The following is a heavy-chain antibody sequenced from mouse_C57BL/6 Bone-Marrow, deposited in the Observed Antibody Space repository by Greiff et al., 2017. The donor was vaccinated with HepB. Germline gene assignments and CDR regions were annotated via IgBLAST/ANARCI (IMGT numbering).Heavy chain of an antibody. J-gene: IGHJ2*01. V-gene: IGHV14-4*01. CDR2: IDPENGDT. CDR1: GFNIKDDY. CDR3: TVLLLRWGY. D-gene: IGHD1-1*01. Sequence: EVQRVESGAELVRPGASVKLSCTASGFNIKDDYMHWVKQRPEQGLEWIGWIDPENGDTEYASKFQGKATITADTSSNTAYLQLSSLTSEDTAVYYCTVLLLRWGYWGQGTILTVSS.